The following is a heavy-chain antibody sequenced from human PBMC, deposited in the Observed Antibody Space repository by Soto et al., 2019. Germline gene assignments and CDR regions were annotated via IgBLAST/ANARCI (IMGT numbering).Heavy chain of an antibody. D-gene: IGHD5-12*01. J-gene: IGHJ4*02. CDR1: GGSISSNYW. CDR2: IYQSGTT. V-gene: IGHV4-4*02. Sequence: QVQLQESGPGLVKPSGNLSLTCAVSGGSISSNYWWTWVRQPPGTGLEWIGEIYQSGTTNDNPSLKSRVTISVDKSKNQFSLNLRSLTAADTAVYYCATRVDGSPWLDSWGQGTLVTVSA. CDR3: ATRVDGSPWLDS.